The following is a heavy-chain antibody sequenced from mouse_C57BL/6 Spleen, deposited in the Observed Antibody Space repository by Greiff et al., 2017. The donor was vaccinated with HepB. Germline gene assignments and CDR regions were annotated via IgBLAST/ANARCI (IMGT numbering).Heavy chain of an antibody. Sequence: VQLQQPGAELVKPGASVKMSCKASGYTFTSYWITWVKQRPGQGLEWIGDIYPGSGSTNYNEKFKSKATLTVDTSSSTAYMQLSSLTSEDSAVYYWARGDYYGGGFAYWGQGTLVTVSA. CDR2: IYPGSGST. CDR3: ARGDYYGGGFAY. CDR1: GYTFTSYW. J-gene: IGHJ3*01. V-gene: IGHV1-55*01. D-gene: IGHD1-1*01.